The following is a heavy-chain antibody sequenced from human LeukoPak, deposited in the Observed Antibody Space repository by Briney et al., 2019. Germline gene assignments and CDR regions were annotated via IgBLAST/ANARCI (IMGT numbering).Heavy chain of an antibody. CDR2: IKQDGSEK. CDR3: ARNSRRYYYDSSGYPGDFGY. Sequence: GGSLRLSCAASGFTFSSYWMSWVRQAPGKGLEGVANIKQDGSEKYYVDSVKGRFTISRDNAKNSLYLQMNSLRAEDTAVYYCARNSRRYYYDSSGYPGDFGYWGQGTLVTVSS. V-gene: IGHV3-7*01. CDR1: GFTFSSYW. J-gene: IGHJ4*02. D-gene: IGHD3-22*01.